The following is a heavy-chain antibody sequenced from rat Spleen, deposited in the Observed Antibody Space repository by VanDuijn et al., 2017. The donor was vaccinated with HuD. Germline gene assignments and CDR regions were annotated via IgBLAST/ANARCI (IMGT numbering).Heavy chain of an antibody. CDR3: ARASFEY. CDR2: IWSGGGT. J-gene: IGHJ2*01. Sequence: QVQLKESGPGLVQPSQTLSLTCSVSGFSLTNYHVSWIRQPPGKSLVWMGTIWSGGGTNYNSAVQSRLTISRDASRSQVFLKMNSLQPEDTAMYFCARASFEYWGQGVLVTVSS. V-gene: IGHV2-16*01. CDR1: GFSLTNYH.